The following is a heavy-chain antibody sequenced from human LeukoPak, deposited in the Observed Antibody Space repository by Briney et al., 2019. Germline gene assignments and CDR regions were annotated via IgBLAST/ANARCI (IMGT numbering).Heavy chain of an antibody. V-gene: IGHV3-23*03. D-gene: IGHD3-16*01. CDR1: GFTFSSYA. Sequence: GGSLRLSCAASGFTFSSYAMSWVRQAPGKGLEWVSVIYSGGSTYYADSVKGRFTISRDNSKNTLYLQMNSLRAEDTAVYYCAKWGGSWFDPWGQGTLVTVSS. J-gene: IGHJ5*02. CDR2: IYSGGST. CDR3: AKWGGSWFDP.